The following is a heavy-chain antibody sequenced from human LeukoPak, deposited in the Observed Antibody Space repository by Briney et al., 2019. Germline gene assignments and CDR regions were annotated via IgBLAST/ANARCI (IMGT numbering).Heavy chain of an antibody. Sequence: GGSLRLSCAASGFTFSSYGMHWVCQVPGKGLEWVAFIRYDGGNKYYADSVKGRFTISRDNSKNTLYLQMNSLRAEDTAVYYCAKDRVVSREPAAFDVWGQGTMVTVSS. CDR1: GFTFSSYG. D-gene: IGHD2-15*01. CDR2: IRYDGGNK. CDR3: AKDRVVSREPAAFDV. J-gene: IGHJ3*01. V-gene: IGHV3-30*02.